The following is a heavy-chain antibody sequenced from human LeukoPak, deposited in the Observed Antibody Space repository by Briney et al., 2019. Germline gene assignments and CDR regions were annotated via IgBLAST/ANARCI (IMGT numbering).Heavy chain of an antibody. V-gene: IGHV3-21*01. J-gene: IGHJ4*02. CDR3: ARDRNAGEYFDY. CDR1: GFTFNSYS. Sequence: PGGSLRLSCAASGFTFNSYSMNWVRQAPGKGLEWVSSISSSSSYIYYADSVKGRFTISRDNAKNSLYLQMNSLRAEDTAVYYCARDRNAGEYFDYWGQGTLVTVSS. CDR2: ISSSSSYI.